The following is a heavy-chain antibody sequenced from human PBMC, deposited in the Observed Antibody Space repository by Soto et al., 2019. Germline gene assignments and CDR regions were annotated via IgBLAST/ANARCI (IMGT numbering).Heavy chain of an antibody. CDR1: GYIFTSYW. J-gene: IGHJ4*02. Sequence: GESLKISCKGSGYIFTSYWIGWVRQMPGKGLEWMGIIYPGDSDTRYSPSFQGQVTISANKSISTAYLQWSSLKASDTAMYYCATCPLTYSSSGGFDYWGQGTLVTVSS. CDR3: ATCPLTYSSSGGFDY. CDR2: IYPGDSDT. V-gene: IGHV5-51*01. D-gene: IGHD6-6*01.